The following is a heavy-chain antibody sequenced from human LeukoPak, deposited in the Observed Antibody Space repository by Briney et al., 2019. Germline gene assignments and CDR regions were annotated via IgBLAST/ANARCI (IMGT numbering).Heavy chain of an antibody. CDR2: ISYDGSNK. Sequence: GGSLRLSCAASGFTFSSYAMHWVRQAPGKGLEWVAVISYDGSNKYYADSVKGRFTISRDNSKNTLYLQMNSLRAEGTAVYYCARDSWAAAGTYYYYYYGMDVWGQGTTVTVSS. D-gene: IGHD6-13*01. J-gene: IGHJ6*02. V-gene: IGHV3-30-3*01. CDR1: GFTFSSYA. CDR3: ARDSWAAAGTYYYYYYGMDV.